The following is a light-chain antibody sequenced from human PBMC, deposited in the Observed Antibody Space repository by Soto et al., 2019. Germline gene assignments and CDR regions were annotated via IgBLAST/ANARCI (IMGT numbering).Light chain of an antibody. V-gene: IGKV3-20*01. CDR3: QQYDRSPYT. J-gene: IGKJ2*01. Sequence: ELVLTQSPGTLSLSPGERATLSCRASQRIRSRFFALYQQKAGQAPKLLIHHTSDRATDLPDRFSGSGSGTAFTLTIDRLEPEDLAVYYCQQYDRSPYTFGQGTKVHIK. CDR1: QRIRSRF. CDR2: HTS.